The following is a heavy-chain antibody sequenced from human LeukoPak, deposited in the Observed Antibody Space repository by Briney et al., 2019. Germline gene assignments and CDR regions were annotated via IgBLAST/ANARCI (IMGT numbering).Heavy chain of an antibody. CDR2: IYTSGST. CDR1: GGSISSGSYY. CDR3: ARDKYSSSSR. D-gene: IGHD6-6*01. Sequence: SETLSLTCTVSGGSISSGSYYWSWIRQPAGKGLEWIGRIYTSGSTNYNPSLKGRVTISVDASKNQFSLKLSSVTAADTAVYYCARDKYSSSSRWGQGTLVTVSS. V-gene: IGHV4-61*02. J-gene: IGHJ4*02.